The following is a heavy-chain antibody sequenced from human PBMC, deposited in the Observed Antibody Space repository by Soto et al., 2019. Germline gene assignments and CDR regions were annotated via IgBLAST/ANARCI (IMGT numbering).Heavy chain of an antibody. Sequence: QVHLVESGGGVVQSGKSLRLSCVTSVFRFSRYGFHWVRQAPGKGLEWVAVMLFDGSKQYYVDSVKGRFTISIPTSKHTLYLQMNSLRADDTAMSYCARDPGVTNYYFDLWAQGSLVTVCS. CDR3: ARDPGVTNYYFDL. D-gene: IGHD4-17*01. V-gene: IGHV3-33*01. CDR1: VFRFSRYG. J-gene: IGHJ4*02. CDR2: MLFDGSKQ.